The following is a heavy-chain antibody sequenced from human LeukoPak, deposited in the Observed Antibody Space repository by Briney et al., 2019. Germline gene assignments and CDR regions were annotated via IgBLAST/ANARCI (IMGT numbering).Heavy chain of an antibody. CDR1: GGSFSGYY. CDR2: INHSGST. D-gene: IGHD3-22*01. Sequence: SETLSLTCAVYGGSFSGYYWSWIRQPPGTGLEWIGEINHSGSTNYNPSLKSRVTISVDTSKNQFSLKLSSVTAADTAVYYCARGLTYYYDSKAHTMAYWGQGTLVTVSS. CDR3: ARGLTYYYDSKAHTMAY. V-gene: IGHV4-34*01. J-gene: IGHJ4*02.